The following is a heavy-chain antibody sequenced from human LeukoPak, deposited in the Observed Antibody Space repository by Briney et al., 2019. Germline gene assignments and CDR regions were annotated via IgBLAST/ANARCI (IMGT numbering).Heavy chain of an antibody. J-gene: IGHJ4*02. V-gene: IGHV3-23*01. Sequence: PGGSLRLSCAASGFTFSNYAMSWVRQAPGKGLEWVSTINDRGIATYYADSVKGRFTISRDNSKNTLYLQMNSLRAEDTAVYYCANGGMITFDYWGQGTLVTVSS. CDR2: INDRGIAT. CDR1: GFTFSNYA. D-gene: IGHD3-16*01. CDR3: ANGGMITFDY.